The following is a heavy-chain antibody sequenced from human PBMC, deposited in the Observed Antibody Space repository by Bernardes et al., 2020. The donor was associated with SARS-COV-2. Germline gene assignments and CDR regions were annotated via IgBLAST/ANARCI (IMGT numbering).Heavy chain of an antibody. CDR3: ARYGSGSYYNVNYYYYGMDV. CDR2: ISAYNGNT. CDR1: GYTFTSYG. D-gene: IGHD3-10*01. Sequence: ASLKVSCKASGYTFTSYGISWVRQAPGQGLEWMGWISAYNGNTNYAQKLQGRVTMTTDTSTSTAYMELRSLRSDDTAVYYCARYGSGSYYNVNYYYYGMDVWGQGTTVTVSS. V-gene: IGHV1-18*01. J-gene: IGHJ6*02.